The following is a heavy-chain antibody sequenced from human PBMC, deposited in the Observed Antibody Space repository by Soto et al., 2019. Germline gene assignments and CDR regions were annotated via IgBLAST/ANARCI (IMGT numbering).Heavy chain of an antibody. Sequence: QVQLVESGGGVVQSGRSLRLSCAASGFTFSSYGMHWVRQAPGKGLEWVAVIWYDGSAEYYAESVKGRFTISRDNSKNTLYLQMDSLRGDDTAVYYCARAGVEEAIQVGYFQDWGRGTLVTVSS. CDR2: IWYDGSAE. J-gene: IGHJ1*01. D-gene: IGHD2-8*01. CDR1: GFTFSSYG. V-gene: IGHV3-33*01. CDR3: ARAGVEEAIQVGYFQD.